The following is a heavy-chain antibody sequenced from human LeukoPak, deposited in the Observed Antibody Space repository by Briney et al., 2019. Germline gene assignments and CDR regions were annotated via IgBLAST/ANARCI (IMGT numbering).Heavy chain of an antibody. CDR1: GYTFTSYG. CDR2: ISAYNGNT. J-gene: IGHJ3*02. D-gene: IGHD3-3*01. Sequence: ASVKVSCKASGYTFTSYGISWVRQAPGQGLEWMGWISAYNGNTNYAQKLQGRVTMTTDTSTSTAYMELRSLRSDDTAVYYCARDRTTIFGVVARGDAFDIWGQGTMVTVSS. V-gene: IGHV1-18*01. CDR3: ARDRTTIFGVVARGDAFDI.